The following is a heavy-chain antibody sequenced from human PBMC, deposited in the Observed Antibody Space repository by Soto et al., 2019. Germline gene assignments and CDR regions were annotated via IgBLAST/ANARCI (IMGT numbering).Heavy chain of an antibody. CDR2: IYYSGST. CDR1: GGSISSGGYY. J-gene: IGHJ4*02. Sequence: QSQTLSLTCTVSGGSISSGGYYWSWIRQHPGKGLEWIGYIYYSGSTYYNPSLKSRVTISVDTSKNQFSLKLSSVTAADTAVYYCARVRKLAVGYYFDYWGQGTLVTVSS. CDR3: ARVRKLAVGYYFDY. V-gene: IGHV4-31*03. D-gene: IGHD1-1*01.